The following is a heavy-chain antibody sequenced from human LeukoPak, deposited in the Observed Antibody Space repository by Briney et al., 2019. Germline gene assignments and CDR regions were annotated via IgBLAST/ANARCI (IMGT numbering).Heavy chain of an antibody. V-gene: IGHV3-74*01. CDR1: GFTFSSYW. D-gene: IGHD6-13*01. CDR2: INSDGSST. CDR3: ARDFGSSSWYGY. Sequence: GGSLRLSCAASGFTFSSYWMHWVRQAPGKGLVWVSRINSDGSSTSYADSVKGRFTISRDNAKNTLYLQMNSLRAEDTAAYYCARDFGSSSWYGYWGQGTLVTVSS. J-gene: IGHJ4*02.